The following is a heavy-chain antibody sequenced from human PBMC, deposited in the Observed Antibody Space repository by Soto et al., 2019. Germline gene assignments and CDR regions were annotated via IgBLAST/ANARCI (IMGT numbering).Heavy chain of an antibody. CDR2: VSTNDDRT. CDR1: GYTFTAYG. D-gene: IGHD3-22*01. J-gene: IGHJ4*02. Sequence: QVQMVQSGPEVKMPGASVKVSCKTSGYTFTAYGLAWLRQAPGQSPAWMGWVSTNDDRTNYARKFQGRVTMTTDRSTTTTSMELRSQGTDDTAVYYCARELTTESSAYYAFAFWGQGTLVTVSS. V-gene: IGHV1-18*01. CDR3: ARELTTESSAYYAFAF.